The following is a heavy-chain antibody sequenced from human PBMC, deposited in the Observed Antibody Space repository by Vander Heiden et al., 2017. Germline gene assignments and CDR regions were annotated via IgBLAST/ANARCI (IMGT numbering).Heavy chain of an antibody. J-gene: IGHJ6*02. CDR3: AKDMRGNSYYGMDV. CDR1: GFTFAGYV. V-gene: IGHV3-9*01. Sequence: EVQLVESGGGLVQPGRSLRLSCAASGFTFAGYVMHWVRQAPGKGREWVSGITWNSGSIAYADSVKGRFTISRDNAKNSLYLQMNSLRVEDTAVYYCAKDMRGNSYYGMDVWGQGTTVTVSS. D-gene: IGHD1-1*01. CDR2: ITWNSGSI.